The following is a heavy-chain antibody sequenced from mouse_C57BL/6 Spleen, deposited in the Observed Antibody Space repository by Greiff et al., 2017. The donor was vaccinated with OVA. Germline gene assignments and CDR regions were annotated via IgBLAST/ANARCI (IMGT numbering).Heavy chain of an antibody. V-gene: IGHV1-66*01. CDR3: ARGDGYLEAWFAY. J-gene: IGHJ3*01. D-gene: IGHD2-3*01. CDR1: GYSFTSYY. Sequence: QVQLQQSGPELVKPGASVKISCKASGYSFTSYYIHWVKQRPGQGLEWIGWIYPGSGNTKYNEKFKGKATLTADTSSSTAYMQLSSLTSEDSAVYYCARGDGYLEAWFAYWGQGTLVTVSA. CDR2: IYPGSGNT.